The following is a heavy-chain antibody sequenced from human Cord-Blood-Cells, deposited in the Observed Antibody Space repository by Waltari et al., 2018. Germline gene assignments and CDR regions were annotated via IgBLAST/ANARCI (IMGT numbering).Heavy chain of an antibody. D-gene: IGHD2-2*01. CDR1: GGSFSGYS. CDR3: ASGDCSSTSCYSQNWFDP. V-gene: IGHV4-34*01. Sequence: QVQLQQWGAGLLKPSETLSLTCAVYGGSFSGYSWSWIRQPPGKGLELIGEINHSGSTNYHPSLTSRVTISVDTSNNQFSLKLISVTAADTAVYYCASGDCSSTSCYSQNWFDPWGQGTLVTVSS. J-gene: IGHJ5*02. CDR2: INHSGST.